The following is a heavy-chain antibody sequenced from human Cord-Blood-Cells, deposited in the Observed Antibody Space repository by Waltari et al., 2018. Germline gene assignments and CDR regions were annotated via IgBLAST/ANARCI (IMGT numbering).Heavy chain of an antibody. CDR2: INHSGST. D-gene: IGHD6-19*01. J-gene: IGHJ4*02. CDR3: ARGGIAVAGFDY. CDR1: GGSFSGYY. V-gene: IGHV4-34*01. Sequence: QVQLQQWGAGLLKPSETLSLTCAVYGGSFSGYYWSWIRQPPGKGREWIGEINHSGSTNYNPSLKSRVTISVDTSKNQFSLKLSSVTAADTAVYYCARGGIAVAGFDYWGQGTLVTVSS.